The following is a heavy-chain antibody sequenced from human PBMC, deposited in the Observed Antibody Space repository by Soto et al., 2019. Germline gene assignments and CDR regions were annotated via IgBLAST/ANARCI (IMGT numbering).Heavy chain of an antibody. CDR1: GFTFSSYS. Sequence: PGGSLRLSCAASGFTFSSYSMSWVRQAPGKGLEWVSAISGSGGSTYYADSVKGRFTISRDNSKNTLYLQMNSLRAEDTAVYYCAKPLVLLWFGELFPSGFDYWGQGTLVTVSS. V-gene: IGHV3-23*01. D-gene: IGHD3-10*01. CDR2: ISGSGGST. CDR3: AKPLVLLWFGELFPSGFDY. J-gene: IGHJ4*02.